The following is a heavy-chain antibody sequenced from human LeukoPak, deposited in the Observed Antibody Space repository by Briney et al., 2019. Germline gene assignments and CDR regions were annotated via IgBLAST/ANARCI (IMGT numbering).Heavy chain of an antibody. CDR1: GGSISSGGYY. Sequence: SQTLSLTCTVSGGSISSGGYYWSWIRQPPGKGLEWIGYIYHSGSTYYNPSLKSRVTISVDRSKNQFSLKLSSVTAADTAVYYCARYSIRHDYGDYTSDYWGQGTLVTVSS. D-gene: IGHD4-17*01. CDR3: ARYSIRHDYGDYTSDY. CDR2: IYHSGST. J-gene: IGHJ4*02. V-gene: IGHV4-30-2*01.